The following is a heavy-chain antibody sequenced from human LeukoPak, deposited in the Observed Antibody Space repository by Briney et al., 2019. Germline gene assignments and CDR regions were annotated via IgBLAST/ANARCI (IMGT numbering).Heavy chain of an antibody. CDR1: GFTFSSYA. J-gene: IGHJ1*01. CDR2: ISGSGGST. V-gene: IGHV3-23*01. D-gene: IGHD6-19*01. Sequence: GGSLRLSCAASGFTFSSYAMSWVRQAPGKGLEWVPAISGSGGSTYYADSVKGRFTISRDNSKNTLYLQMNSLRAEDTAVYYCAKDLRQWLGLFQHWGQGTLVTVSS. CDR3: AKDLRQWLGLFQH.